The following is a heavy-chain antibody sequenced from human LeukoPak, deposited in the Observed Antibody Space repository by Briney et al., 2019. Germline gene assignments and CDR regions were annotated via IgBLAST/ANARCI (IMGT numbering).Heavy chain of an antibody. CDR1: GGSISSNSYR. Sequence: AETLSLTCTVSGGSISSNSYRWVWIRQPPGKGREWIGSRSYSGSTYDSPSLQSLVTISVATSKNPSPLTLTSVTAADTAVYSCARHCRPVLVVPVPRGAYFDYLGQGTLVTVSS. V-gene: IGHV4-39*01. J-gene: IGHJ4*02. D-gene: IGHD2-15*01. CDR3: ARHCRPVLVVPVPRGAYFDY. CDR2: RSYSGST.